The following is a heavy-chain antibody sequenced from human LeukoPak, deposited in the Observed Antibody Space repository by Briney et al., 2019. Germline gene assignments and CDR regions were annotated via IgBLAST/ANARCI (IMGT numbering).Heavy chain of an antibody. J-gene: IGHJ3*02. CDR3: ARDSITLSHAFDI. D-gene: IGHD1-14*01. Sequence: GGSLRLSCAASGFTFSSYWMSWVRQAPGKGLEWVANIKQDGSEEYYVDSVKGRFTISRDNAKNSLYLQMNSLRAEDTAVYYCARDSITLSHAFDIWGQGTMVTVSS. CDR2: IKQDGSEE. CDR1: GFTFSSYW. V-gene: IGHV3-7*01.